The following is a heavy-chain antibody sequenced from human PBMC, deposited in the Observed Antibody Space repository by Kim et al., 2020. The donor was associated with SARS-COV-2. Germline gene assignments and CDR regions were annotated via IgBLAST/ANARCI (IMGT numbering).Heavy chain of an antibody. CDR1: GFTFSTYA. J-gene: IGHJ4*02. CDR2: ISASGNDA. Sequence: GGSLRLSCAASGFTFSTYAMTWVRQAPGKGLEWVSGISASGNDAYYGDSVTGRFTISRHSSENTVYLQMDSLRVEDTAVYYCARGGGVYRAYYFDFCAQ. CDR3: ARGGGVYRAYYFDF. D-gene: IGHD3-16*01. V-gene: IGHV3-23*01.